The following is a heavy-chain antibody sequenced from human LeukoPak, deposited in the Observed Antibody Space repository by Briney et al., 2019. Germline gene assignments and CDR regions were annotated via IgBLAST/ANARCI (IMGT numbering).Heavy chain of an antibody. CDR2: ISYDGSNK. CDR1: GFTFSTYS. CDR3: ARAPPTVTTWYFDY. J-gene: IGHJ4*02. D-gene: IGHD4-17*01. Sequence: GGSLRLSCAASGFTFSTYSMNWVRQAPGKGLEWVAVISYDGSNKYYADSVKGRFTISRDNSKNTLYLQMNSLRAEDTAVYYCARAPPTVTTWYFDYWGQGTLVTVSS. V-gene: IGHV3-30*03.